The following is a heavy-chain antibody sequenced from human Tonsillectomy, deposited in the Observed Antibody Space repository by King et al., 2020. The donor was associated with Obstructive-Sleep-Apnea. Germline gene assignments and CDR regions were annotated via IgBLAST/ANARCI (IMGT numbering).Heavy chain of an antibody. CDR3: AATGYWSSTSCYGLLDY. V-gene: IGHV3-30*02. D-gene: IGHD2-2*01. Sequence: VQLVESGGGVVQPGGSLRLSCAASGFTFSSDCMHWVRQAPGKGLEWGAFVHYVGHKKYYVDSVKGRFTISRDNSNNTLYLQMKSLRPEEKAVYYSAATGYWSSTSCYGLLDYWGQGTLVTVSS. CDR1: GFTFSSDC. CDR2: VHYVGHKK. J-gene: IGHJ4*02.